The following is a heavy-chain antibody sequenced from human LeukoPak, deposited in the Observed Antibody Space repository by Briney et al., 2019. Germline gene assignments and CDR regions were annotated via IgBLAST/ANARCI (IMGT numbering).Heavy chain of an antibody. V-gene: IGHV3-48*01. Sequence: GGSLRLSCAASGFTYSDYSMNWLRQAPGKGLEWVSYISSSSSTIYYADSVKGRFTISRDNAKNSLYLQMNSLRAEDTAVYYCARPSGVGDYWGQGTLVTVSS. CDR2: ISSSSSTI. J-gene: IGHJ4*02. D-gene: IGHD1-26*01. CDR3: ARPSGVGDY. CDR1: GFTYSDYS.